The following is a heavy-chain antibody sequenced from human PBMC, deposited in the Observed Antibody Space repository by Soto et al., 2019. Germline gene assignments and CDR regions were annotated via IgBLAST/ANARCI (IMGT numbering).Heavy chain of an antibody. J-gene: IGHJ4*02. D-gene: IGHD4-17*01. Sequence: LRLSCAASGFTFSNYWMSWVRQAPGKGLEWVANIKEDGSEKKYVDSVKGRFTISRDNAKNSLYLQMNSLRAEDTAVYYCARTTYLDYWGQGTLVTVSS. CDR2: IKEDGSEK. CDR1: GFTFSNYW. CDR3: ARTTYLDY. V-gene: IGHV3-7*03.